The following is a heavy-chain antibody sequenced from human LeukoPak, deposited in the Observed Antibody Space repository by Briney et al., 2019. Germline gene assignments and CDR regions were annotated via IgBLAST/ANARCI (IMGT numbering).Heavy chain of an antibody. CDR3: ARGRDYYDSSGYSDAFDI. CDR2: ISSSGSTI. J-gene: IGHJ3*02. V-gene: IGHV3-11*01. D-gene: IGHD3-22*01. Sequence: GGSLRLSCAASGFTFSDYYMSWIRQAPGKGLEWVSYISSSGSTIYYADSVKGRFTISRDNAKNSLYLQMNSLRAEDTAVYYCARGRDYYDSSGYSDAFDIWGQGTMVTVSS. CDR1: GFTFSDYY.